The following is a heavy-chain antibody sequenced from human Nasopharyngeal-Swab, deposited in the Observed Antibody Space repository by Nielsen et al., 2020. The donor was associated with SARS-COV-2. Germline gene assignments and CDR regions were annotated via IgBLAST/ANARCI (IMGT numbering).Heavy chain of an antibody. Sequence: GGSLRLSCVVSQFAFGNYWMSWVRQAPGKGPEWVANIKQDGSEKYYVDSVEGRFTISRDNAKNSLYLQMNSLRAEDTAVYHCVTGGSYYVYWGQGTLVTVSS. CDR1: QFAFGNYW. D-gene: IGHD1-26*01. CDR3: VTGGSYYVY. CDR2: IKQDGSEK. J-gene: IGHJ4*02. V-gene: IGHV3-7*01.